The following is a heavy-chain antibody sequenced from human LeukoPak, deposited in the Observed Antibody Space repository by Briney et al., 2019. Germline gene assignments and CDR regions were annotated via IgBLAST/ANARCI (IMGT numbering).Heavy chain of an antibody. D-gene: IGHD3-3*01. J-gene: IGHJ4*02. CDR3: ARGAYDFWSGYYNVTFDY. V-gene: IGHV4-34*01. CDR1: GGSFSGYY. Sequence: PSETLSLTCAVYGGSFSGYYWSWIRQPPGKGLEWIGEINHSGSTNYNPSLKSRVTTSVDTSKNQFSLKLSSVTAADTAVYYCARGAYDFWSGYYNVTFDYWGQGTLVTVSS. CDR2: INHSGST.